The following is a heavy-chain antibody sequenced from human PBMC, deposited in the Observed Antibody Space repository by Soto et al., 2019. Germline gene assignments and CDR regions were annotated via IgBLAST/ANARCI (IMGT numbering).Heavy chain of an antibody. D-gene: IGHD6-19*01. Sequence: EVQLVESGGGLVQPGGSLRLSCAASGFTVSSNYMSWVRQAPGKGLEWVSVIYSGGSTYYADSVKGRFTISRHNSKNTLDLQMNSLRAEDTAVYYCARDGSGGYFDYWGQGTLVTVSS. J-gene: IGHJ4*02. CDR1: GFTVSSNY. CDR3: ARDGSGGYFDY. V-gene: IGHV3-53*04. CDR2: IYSGGST.